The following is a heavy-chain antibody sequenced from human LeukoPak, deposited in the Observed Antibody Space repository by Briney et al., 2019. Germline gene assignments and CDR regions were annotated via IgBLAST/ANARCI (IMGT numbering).Heavy chain of an antibody. J-gene: IGHJ4*02. Sequence: GGSLRLSCAASGFTVSSNSMRWVRQAPGKGLEWVSVIYSGGATYYADSVKGRFTISRDNSKNTVYLQMNTLRAEDTAVYYCARDRDTSGYIFDYWGRGTLVTVSS. D-gene: IGHD3-22*01. CDR3: ARDRDTSGYIFDY. V-gene: IGHV3-53*01. CDR1: GFTVSSNS. CDR2: IYSGGAT.